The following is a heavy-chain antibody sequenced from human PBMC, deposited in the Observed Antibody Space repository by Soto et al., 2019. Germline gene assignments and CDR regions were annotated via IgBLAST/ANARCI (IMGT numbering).Heavy chain of an antibody. CDR2: IIPIFGTA. D-gene: IGHD3-10*01. Sequence: ASVKVSCKASGGTFSSYAISWVRQAPGQGLEWMGGIIPIFGTANYAQKFQGRVTITADESTSTAYMELSSLRSEDTAVYYCARHAMVRGVIPYYYYSMDVWGQGTTVTVSS. V-gene: IGHV1-69*13. CDR1: GGTFSSYA. J-gene: IGHJ6*02. CDR3: ARHAMVRGVIPYYYYSMDV.